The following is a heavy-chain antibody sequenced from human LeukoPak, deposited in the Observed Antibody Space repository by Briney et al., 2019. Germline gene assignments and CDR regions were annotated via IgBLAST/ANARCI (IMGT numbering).Heavy chain of an antibody. CDR2: LTGSGGNT. CDR3: AKDRGGSYYPSHDAFDV. V-gene: IGHV3-23*01. J-gene: IGHJ3*01. D-gene: IGHD1-26*01. Sequence: GGSLRLSCAASGFTFSSYAMSWVRQAPGKGLEWVSGLTGSGGNTYYADSVKGRFTISRDNSENTLYLQMDSLRAEDTAVYFCAKDRGGSYYPSHDAFDVWGQGTMVTVSS. CDR1: GFTFSSYA.